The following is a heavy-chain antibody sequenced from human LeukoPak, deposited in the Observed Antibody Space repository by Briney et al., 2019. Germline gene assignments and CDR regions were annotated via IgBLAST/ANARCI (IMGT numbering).Heavy chain of an antibody. Sequence: SETLSLTCTVSGGSISSGGYYWSWIRQPPGKGLEWIGYIYYSGSTYYNPSLKSRVTISEDTSKNQFSLKLSSVTAADTAVYYCAVYCSSTSCYARRAFDIWGQGTTVTVSS. CDR2: IYYSGST. D-gene: IGHD2-2*01. V-gene: IGHV4-30-4*01. CDR1: GGSISSGGYY. CDR3: AVYCSSTSCYARRAFDI. J-gene: IGHJ3*02.